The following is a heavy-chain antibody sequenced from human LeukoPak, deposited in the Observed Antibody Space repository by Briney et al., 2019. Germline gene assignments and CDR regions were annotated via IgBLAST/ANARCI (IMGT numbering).Heavy chain of an antibody. CDR3: ARSYSSTWYSYYYYMDV. J-gene: IGHJ6*03. D-gene: IGHD6-13*01. CDR2: ISGSNGNT. V-gene: IGHV1-18*01. CDR1: GYTFTSYA. Sequence: VKVSCKASGYTFTSYAITWVRQAHGQGLEWMGWISGSNGNTNYAQKFQGRVTMTTDTSTNTAYMELRSLRSDDTAVYYCARSYSSTWYSYYYYMDVWGKGTTVTVSS.